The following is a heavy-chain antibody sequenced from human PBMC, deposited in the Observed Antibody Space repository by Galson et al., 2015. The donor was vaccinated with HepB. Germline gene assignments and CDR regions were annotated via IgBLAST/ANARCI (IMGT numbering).Heavy chain of an antibody. D-gene: IGHD6-19*01. V-gene: IGHV3-23*01. J-gene: IGHJ4*02. CDR3: ARTDSSGWYPRIDY. CDR1: GFTFSSYA. Sequence: SLRLSCAASGFTFSSYAMSWVRQAPGKGLEWVSAISGSGGSTYYADSVKGRFTISRDNSKNTLYLQMNSLRAEDTAVYYCARTDSSGWYPRIDYWGQGTLVTVSS. CDR2: ISGSGGST.